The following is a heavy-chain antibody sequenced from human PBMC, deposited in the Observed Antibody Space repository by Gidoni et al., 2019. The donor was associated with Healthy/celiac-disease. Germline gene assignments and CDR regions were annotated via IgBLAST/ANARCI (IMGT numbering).Heavy chain of an antibody. D-gene: IGHD3-3*01. CDR1: GYTFTGYY. CDR3: ARDYDFWSGYPYGMDV. CDR2: INPNSGGT. J-gene: IGHJ6*02. V-gene: IGHV1-2*02. Sequence: QVQLVQSGAEVKKPGPSVKVSCKASGYTFTGYYMHWVRQAPGQGLGWMGWINPNSGGTNYAQKVQGRVTMTRDTAISTAYMELSRLRSDDTAVYYCARDYDFWSGYPYGMDVWSQGTTVTVSS.